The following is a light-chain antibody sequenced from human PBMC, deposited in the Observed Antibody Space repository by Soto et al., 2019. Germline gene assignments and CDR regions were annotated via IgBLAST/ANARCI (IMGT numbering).Light chain of an antibody. J-gene: IGKJ1*01. CDR2: DAS. CDR1: QSVSSNF. V-gene: IGKV3-20*01. Sequence: EIVFTQSPGTLSLSPGERGTLSCRASQSVSSNFLAWYQQKPGQAPRLLIFDASTRATGIPDRFTGRGSGTDFTLTISRLEPEDFAVYYCQFYGDPPKTFGQGTKV. CDR3: QFYGDPPKT.